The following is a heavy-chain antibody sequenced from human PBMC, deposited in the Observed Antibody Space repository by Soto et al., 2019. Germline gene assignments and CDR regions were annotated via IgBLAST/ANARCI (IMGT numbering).Heavy chain of an antibody. CDR1: GGSNSSGDYY. CDR3: VRGRYYDDVWGSYPFDY. V-gene: IGHV4-30-4*01. J-gene: IGHJ4*02. D-gene: IGHD3-16*01. Sequence: KTSETLSLPXTVSGGSNSSGDYYWSWIRQPPGKGLESIGYIYYSGSTYYDRSIKSGVTISVDTSMELFCLKLGYVTAADTAVYDCVRGRYYDDVWGSYPFDYWGQGTLVTVSS. CDR2: IYYSGST.